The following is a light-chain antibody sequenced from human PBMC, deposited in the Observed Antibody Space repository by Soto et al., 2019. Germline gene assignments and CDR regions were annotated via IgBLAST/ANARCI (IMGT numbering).Light chain of an antibody. CDR2: EVT. CDR3: SSYTKINTRPCL. V-gene: IGLV2-14*01. Sequence: QSALAQPASVSGSPGQSITISCTGTSGDIGSYNRVSWYQQHPGKAPKLIIYEVTDRPSGVSNRFSGSKSGNTASLTISGLQAEDEAEYYCSSYTKINTRPCLFGTGTKVTVL. J-gene: IGLJ1*01. CDR1: SGDIGSYNR.